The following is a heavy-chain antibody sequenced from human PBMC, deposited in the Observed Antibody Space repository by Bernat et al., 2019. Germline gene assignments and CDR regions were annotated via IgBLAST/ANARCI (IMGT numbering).Heavy chain of an antibody. CDR1: GYSFTSYW. V-gene: IGHV5-10-1*01. J-gene: IGHJ2*01. Sequence: EVQLVQSGAEVKKLGESLRISCKGSGYSFTSYWISWVRQMPGKGLEWMGRIDPSDSYTNYSPSFQGHVTISADKSISTAYLQWSSLKASDTAMYYCARLEAGSLSPSYWYFDLWGRGTLVAVSS. CDR2: IDPSDSYT. CDR3: ARLEAGSLSPSYWYFDL. D-gene: IGHD6-19*01.